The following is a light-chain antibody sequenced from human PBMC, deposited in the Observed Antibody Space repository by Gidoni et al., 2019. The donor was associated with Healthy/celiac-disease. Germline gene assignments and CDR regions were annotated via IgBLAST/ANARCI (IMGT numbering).Light chain of an antibody. J-gene: IGLJ2*01. CDR2: CNS. CDR3: QSYDSSLSGL. Sequence: QSVLTQPPSVSVAPAQRVTISCTGSSSNIGAGYDVHWYQQLPGTAPKLLIYCNSNRPSGVPDRLSGCKSGTSASLAITGLQAEDEADDYCQSYDSSLSGLFGGGTKL. V-gene: IGLV1-40*01. CDR1: SSNIGAGYD.